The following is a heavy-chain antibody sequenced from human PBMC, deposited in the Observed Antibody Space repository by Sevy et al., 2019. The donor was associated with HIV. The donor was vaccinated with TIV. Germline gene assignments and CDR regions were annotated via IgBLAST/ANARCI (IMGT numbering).Heavy chain of an antibody. CDR1: RFTFGDYA. J-gene: IGHJ3*02. Sequence: GGSLRLSCAASRFTFGDYAMSWFRQAPGKGLEWVGFIRGKGYGGTTEYAASVKGRFTISRDDSKSIAYLQMNSLKTEDTALYYCTRDRSPQPYTSSWYRGYDAFDIWGQGTMVTVSS. D-gene: IGHD6-13*01. CDR2: IRGKGYGGTT. CDR3: TRDRSPQPYTSSWYRGYDAFDI. V-gene: IGHV3-49*03.